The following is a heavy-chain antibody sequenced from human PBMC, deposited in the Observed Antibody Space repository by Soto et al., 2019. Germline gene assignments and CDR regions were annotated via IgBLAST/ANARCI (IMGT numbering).Heavy chain of an antibody. CDR3: ARKDYGDYAHAFDI. CDR2: IIPILGIA. D-gene: IGHD4-17*01. CDR1: GGSFSSYT. Sequence: GAPVEVSCEACGGSFSSYTISWVRQAPGQGLEWMGRIIPILGIANYAQKFQGRVTITADKSTSTAYMELSSLRSEDTAVYYCARKDYGDYAHAFDIWGQGTMVTVSS. V-gene: IGHV1-69*02. J-gene: IGHJ3*02.